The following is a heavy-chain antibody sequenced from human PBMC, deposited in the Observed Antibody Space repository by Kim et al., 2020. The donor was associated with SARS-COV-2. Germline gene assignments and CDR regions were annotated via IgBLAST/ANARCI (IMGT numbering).Heavy chain of an antibody. J-gene: IGHJ4*02. CDR3: ARAFYDFWSGYRYFDY. CDR1: GFTFNSYG. V-gene: IGHV3-33*01. Sequence: GGSLRLSCAASGFTFNSYGMHWVRQAPGKGLEWVAVIWYDGSNKYYADSVKGRFTISRDNSKNTLYLQMNSLRAEDTAVYYCARAFYDFWSGYRYFDYWGQGTLVTVSS. CDR2: IWYDGSNK. D-gene: IGHD3-3*01.